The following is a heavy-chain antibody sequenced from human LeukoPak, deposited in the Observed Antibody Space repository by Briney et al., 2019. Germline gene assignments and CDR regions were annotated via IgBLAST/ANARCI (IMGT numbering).Heavy chain of an antibody. J-gene: IGHJ6*02. D-gene: IGHD2-15*01. V-gene: IGHV3-30-3*01. Sequence: PGRSLRLSCAASGFTFSSYAMHWVRQAPGKGLEWVAVISYDGSNKYYADSVKGRFTISRVNSKNTLYLQMNSLRAEDTAVYYCAREPSDIVVAYYYYGMDVWGQGTTVTVSS. CDR1: GFTFSSYA. CDR2: ISYDGSNK. CDR3: AREPSDIVVAYYYYGMDV.